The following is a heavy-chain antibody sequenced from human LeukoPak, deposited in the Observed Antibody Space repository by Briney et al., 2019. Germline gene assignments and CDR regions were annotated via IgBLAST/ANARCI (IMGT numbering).Heavy chain of an antibody. J-gene: IGHJ4*01. CDR2: INPNSGGT. V-gene: IGHV1-2*04. Sequence: GASVKVSCKASGYTFTGYYMRWVRQAPGQGLEWMGWINPNSGGTNYAQKFQGWVTMTRDTSISTAYMELSRLRSDDTAVYYCARDVYYGSGSYYWDYWGHGTLVTVSS. CDR1: GYTFTGYY. D-gene: IGHD3-10*01. CDR3: ARDVYYGSGSYYWDY.